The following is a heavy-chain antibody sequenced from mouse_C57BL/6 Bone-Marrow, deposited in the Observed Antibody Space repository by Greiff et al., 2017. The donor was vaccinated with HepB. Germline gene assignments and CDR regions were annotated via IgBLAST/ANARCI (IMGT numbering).Heavy chain of an antibody. CDR1: GYAFSSSW. V-gene: IGHV1-82*01. J-gene: IGHJ2*01. CDR3: ARFYGSSYGNFDY. D-gene: IGHD1-1*01. CDR2: IYPGDGDT. Sequence: QVQLKESGPELVKPGASVKISCKASGYAFSSSWMNWVKQRPGKGLEWIGRIYPGDGDTNYNGKFKGKATLTADKSSSTAYMQLSSLTSEDSAVYFCARFYGSSYGNFDYWGQGTTLTVSS.